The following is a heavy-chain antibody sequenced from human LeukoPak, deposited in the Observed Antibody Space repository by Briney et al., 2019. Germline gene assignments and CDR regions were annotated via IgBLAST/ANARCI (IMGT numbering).Heavy chain of an antibody. D-gene: IGHD6-6*01. CDR3: ARSSPLLADAFDI. J-gene: IGHJ3*02. V-gene: IGHV3-53*05. Sequence: GGSLRLSCAASGFTVSSNYMSWVRQAPGKGLEWVSVICSGGSTYYADSVKGRFTISRDNAKNSLYLQMNSLRAEDMALYYCARSSPLLADAFDIWGQGTMVTVSS. CDR1: GFTVSSNY. CDR2: ICSGGST.